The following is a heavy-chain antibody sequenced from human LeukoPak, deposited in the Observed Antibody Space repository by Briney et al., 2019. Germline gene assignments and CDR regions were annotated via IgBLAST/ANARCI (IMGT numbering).Heavy chain of an antibody. Sequence: SETLSLTCAVHGGSFSTYYWNWIRQPPGKGLEWIGEINHSGNTNYNPSLKSRLTISLDTSRNQFSLTLTSVTAADTAVYYCARTYDISGYYHASNYWGQGTLVTVSS. J-gene: IGHJ4*02. CDR2: INHSGNT. D-gene: IGHD3-22*01. CDR1: GGSFSTYY. V-gene: IGHV4-34*01. CDR3: ARTYDISGYYHASNY.